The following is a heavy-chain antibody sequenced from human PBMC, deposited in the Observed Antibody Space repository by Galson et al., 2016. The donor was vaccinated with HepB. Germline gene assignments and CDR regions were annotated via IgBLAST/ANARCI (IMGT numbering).Heavy chain of an antibody. J-gene: IGHJ6*02. D-gene: IGHD3-16*01. CDR2: ISYDGSQE. V-gene: IGHV3-30*18. CDR3: AKDLHDYVWGSHLYVYYGMDV. CDR1: GFTFNIFG. Sequence: SLRLSCAASGFTFNIFGMHWVRQAPGKGLEWVAVISYDGSQEYYADSVKGRFTLSRDNSTNTLHLQMNSLRTEDTALYFCAKDLHDYVWGSHLYVYYGMDVWGQGTTVTVYS.